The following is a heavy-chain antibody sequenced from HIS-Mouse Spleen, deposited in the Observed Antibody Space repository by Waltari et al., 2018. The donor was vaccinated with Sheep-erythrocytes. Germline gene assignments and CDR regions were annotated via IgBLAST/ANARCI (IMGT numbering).Heavy chain of an antibody. CDR3: AKVRTVNYWYFDL. D-gene: IGHD1-1*01. J-gene: IGHJ2*01. CDR1: GFTFSSYG. Sequence: QVQLVESGGGVVQPGRSLRLSCAASGFTFSSYGMHWVRQAPGKGLEWVSVISYDGRNKYYADSVKGRFTISRDNSKNTLYLQMNSLRAEDTAVYYCAKVRTVNYWYFDLWGRGTLVTVSS. CDR2: ISYDGRNK. V-gene: IGHV3-30*18.